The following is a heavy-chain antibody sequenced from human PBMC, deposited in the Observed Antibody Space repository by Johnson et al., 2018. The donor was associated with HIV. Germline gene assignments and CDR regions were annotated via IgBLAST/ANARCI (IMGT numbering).Heavy chain of an antibody. CDR1: GFTFSSYA. J-gene: IGHJ3*02. Sequence: QVQLVESGGGVVQPGRSLRLSCAASGFTFSSYAMHWVRQAPGKGLEWVAVISYDGSNKYYADSVKGRFTISRDNSKNTLSLQMNSLRAEDTAVYYCARDRGAYCGGDCYGAFDIWGQGTMVTVSS. CDR2: ISYDGSNK. D-gene: IGHD2-21*02. V-gene: IGHV3-30-3*01. CDR3: ARDRGAYCGGDCYGAFDI.